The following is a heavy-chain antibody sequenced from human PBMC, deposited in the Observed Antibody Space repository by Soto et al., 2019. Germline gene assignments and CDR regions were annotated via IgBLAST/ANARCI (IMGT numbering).Heavy chain of an antibody. J-gene: IGHJ4*02. CDR1: GGTFSSYT. CDR2: ISANNGNT. V-gene: IGHV1-8*02. Sequence: ASVKVSCKASGGTFSSYTISWVRQAPGQGLEWMGIISANNGNTNYAQKLQGRVTMTRNTSISTAYMELSSLRSEDTAVYYCARTLYGDNVDYWGQGTLVTVSS. D-gene: IGHD4-17*01. CDR3: ARTLYGDNVDY.